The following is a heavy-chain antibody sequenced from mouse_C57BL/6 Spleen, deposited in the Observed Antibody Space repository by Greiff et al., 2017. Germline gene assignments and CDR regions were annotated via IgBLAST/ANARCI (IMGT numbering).Heavy chain of an antibody. V-gene: IGHV1-55*01. CDR1: GYTFTSYW. CDR2: IYPGSGST. D-gene: IGHD5-1*01. J-gene: IGHJ2*01. CDR3: AREYGGGGYFDY. Sequence: VQLQQPGAELVKPGASVKMSCKASGYTFTSYWITWVKQRPGQGLEWIGDIYPGSGSTNYNEKFKSKATLTVDTSSSTAYVQLSSLTSEDSAVYYCAREYGGGGYFDYWGQGTTLTVAS.